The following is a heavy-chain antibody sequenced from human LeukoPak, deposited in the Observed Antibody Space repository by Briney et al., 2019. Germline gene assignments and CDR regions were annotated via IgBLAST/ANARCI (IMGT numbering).Heavy chain of an antibody. J-gene: IGHJ4*02. CDR2: IRYDGSNK. D-gene: IGHD2-15*01. Sequence: GGSLRLSCAASGFTFSSYGMHWVRQAPGKGLEWVAFIRYDGSNKYYADSVKGRFTTSRDNSKNTLYLQMNSLRAEDTAVYYCAKELRLRYCSGGSCLYLGDYWGQGTLVTVSS. V-gene: IGHV3-30*02. CDR1: GFTFSSYG. CDR3: AKELRLRYCSGGSCLYLGDY.